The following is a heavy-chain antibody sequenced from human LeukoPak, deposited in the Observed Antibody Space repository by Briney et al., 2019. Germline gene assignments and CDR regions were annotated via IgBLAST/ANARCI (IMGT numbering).Heavy chain of an antibody. J-gene: IGHJ5*02. CDR2: IYHSGST. CDR3: AVDSSGFT. V-gene: IGHV4-38-2*02. D-gene: IGHD3-22*01. CDR1: GYSISSGSY. Sequence: KPSETLSLTCTVSGYSISSGSYWGWIRQPPGKGLEWIGRIYHSGSTYYNSSLKSRVTISVDMSKNHFSLKLSSVTAADTAVYYCAVDSSGFTWGQGTLVTVSS.